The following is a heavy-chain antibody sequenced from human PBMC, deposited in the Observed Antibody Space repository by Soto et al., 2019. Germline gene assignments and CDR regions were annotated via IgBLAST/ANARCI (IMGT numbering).Heavy chain of an antibody. CDR2: IYYSGST. V-gene: IGHV4-59*01. CDR3: ARGRLAARTYY. J-gene: IGHJ4*02. D-gene: IGHD6-6*01. Sequence: SETLSLTCTVSGGSISSYYWSWIRQPPGKGLEWIGYIYYSGSTNYNPSLKSRVTISVDTSKNQFSLKLSSVTAADTAVYYCARGRLAARTYYWGQGTLVTVSS. CDR1: GGSISSYY.